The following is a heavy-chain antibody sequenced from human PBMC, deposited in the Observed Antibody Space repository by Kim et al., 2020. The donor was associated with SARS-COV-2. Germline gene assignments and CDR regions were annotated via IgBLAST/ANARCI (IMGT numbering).Heavy chain of an antibody. Sequence: SVKVSCKASGGTFSSYAISWVRQAPGQGLEWMGGIIPIFGTANYAQKFQGRVTITADESTSTAYMELSSLRSEDTAVYYCARERIAVAGTGYYYYYGMDVWGQGTTVTVSS. CDR3: ARERIAVAGTGYYYYYGMDV. CDR1: GGTFSSYA. V-gene: IGHV1-69*13. D-gene: IGHD6-19*01. CDR2: IIPIFGTA. J-gene: IGHJ6*02.